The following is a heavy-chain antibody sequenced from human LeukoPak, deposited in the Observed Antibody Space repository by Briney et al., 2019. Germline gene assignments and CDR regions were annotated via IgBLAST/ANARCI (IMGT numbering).Heavy chain of an antibody. V-gene: IGHV3-74*01. D-gene: IGHD5-12*01. J-gene: IGHJ4*02. CDR1: GFTFSSYW. CDR2: INSDGSST. Sequence: GGSLRLSCAASGFTFSSYWMHWVRQAPGKGLVWVSRINSDGSSTTYADSVKGRFTISRDNAKNTLYLQMNSLRAEDTAVYYCARGRSGYDWYYFDYWGQGTLVTVSS. CDR3: ARGRSGYDWYYFDY.